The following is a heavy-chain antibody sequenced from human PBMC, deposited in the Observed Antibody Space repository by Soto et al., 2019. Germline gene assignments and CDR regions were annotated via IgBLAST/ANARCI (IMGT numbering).Heavy chain of an antibody. CDR1: GGSISSGGYS. J-gene: IGHJ4*02. CDR3: ARHENGRTYPLAY. V-gene: IGHV4-30-2*01. Sequence: SETLSLTCAVSGGSISSGGYSWSWIRQPPGKGLEWIGYIYHSGSTYYNPSLKSRVTISVDRSKNQFSLKLSSVTAADTAVYFCARHENGRTYPLAYWGQGTLVTVSS. D-gene: IGHD2-8*01. CDR2: IYHSGST.